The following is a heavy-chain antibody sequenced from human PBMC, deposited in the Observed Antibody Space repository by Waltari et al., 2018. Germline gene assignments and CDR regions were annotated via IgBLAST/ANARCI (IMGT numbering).Heavy chain of an antibody. V-gene: IGHV1-69-2*01. Sequence: EVQLVQSGAEVKKPGATVKISCKVSGYTFTDYYMHWVQQAPGKGLEWMGLVDPEDGETIYAEKFQGRVTITADTSTDTAYMELSSLRSEDTAVYYCATYSGSYPNYYYYYMDVWGKGTTVTVSS. CDR1: GYTFTDYY. J-gene: IGHJ6*03. CDR3: ATYSGSYPNYYYYYMDV. CDR2: VDPEDGET. D-gene: IGHD1-26*01.